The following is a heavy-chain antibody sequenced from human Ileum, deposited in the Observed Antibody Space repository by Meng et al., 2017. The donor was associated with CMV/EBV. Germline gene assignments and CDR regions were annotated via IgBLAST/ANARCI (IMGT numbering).Heavy chain of an antibody. CDR2: MHSSGDT. CDR1: GDSISISDYY. CDR3: ARVGYMHIAATSNFDY. Sequence: QGQRKEPGPGLVKPSETLSLTCTVSGDSISISDYYWAWIRQPPGKGLEWIASMHSSGDTYHNPSLKSRLTVSVDTSNKHFSLKLTSVTAADTAVYYCARVGYMHIAATSNFDYWGQGTLVTVSS. V-gene: IGHV4-39*07. J-gene: IGHJ4*02. D-gene: IGHD5-12*01.